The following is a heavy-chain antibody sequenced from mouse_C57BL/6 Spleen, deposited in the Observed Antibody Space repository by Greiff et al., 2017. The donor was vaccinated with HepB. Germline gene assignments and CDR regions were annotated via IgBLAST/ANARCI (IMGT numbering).Heavy chain of an antibody. CDR2: IDPSDSYT. CDR1: GYTFTSYW. J-gene: IGHJ1*03. D-gene: IGHD1-1*01. CDR3: ARDRDYYGTYWYFDV. Sequence: QVQLQQPGAELVMPGASVKLSCKASGYTFTSYWIHWVKQRPGQGLEWIGEIDPSDSYTNYNQKFKGKSTLTVDKSSSTAYMQLSSLTSEDSAVYYCARDRDYYGTYWYFDVWGTGTTVTVSS. V-gene: IGHV1-69*01.